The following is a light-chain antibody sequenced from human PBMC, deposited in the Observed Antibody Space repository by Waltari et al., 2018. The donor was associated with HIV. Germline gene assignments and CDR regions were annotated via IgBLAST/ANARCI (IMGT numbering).Light chain of an antibody. Sequence: SYELTQPPSVSVSPGQTARITCSGDALLKQYAYWYQQKPGQAPVLVMYKDSERPSGIPERFSGSNSGTTVTLTISGVQAEDEADYYCQSADSSVAVFGTGTKVTVL. CDR3: QSADSSVAV. CDR2: KDS. CDR1: ALLKQY. V-gene: IGLV3-25*03. J-gene: IGLJ1*01.